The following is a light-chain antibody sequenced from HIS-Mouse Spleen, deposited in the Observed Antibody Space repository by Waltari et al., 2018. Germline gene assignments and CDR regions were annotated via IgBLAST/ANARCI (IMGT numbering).Light chain of an antibody. CDR3: AAWDDSLSGYVV. Sequence: QSVLTQPPSASGTPGQRVTISCSGRSSTLGSNYVHWSPQPPGTAPKLLLYRNNQRPSGVPDRFSGSKSGTSASLAISGLRSEDEADYYCAAWDDSLSGYVVFGGGTKLTVL. V-gene: IGLV1-47*01. CDR2: RNN. J-gene: IGLJ2*01. CDR1: SSTLGSNY.